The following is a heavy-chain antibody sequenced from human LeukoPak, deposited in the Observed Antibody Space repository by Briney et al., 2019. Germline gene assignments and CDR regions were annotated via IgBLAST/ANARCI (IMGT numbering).Heavy chain of an antibody. CDR1: GGTFSSYA. V-gene: IGHV1-69*13. D-gene: IGHD2-2*01. J-gene: IGHJ5*02. Sequence: GASVKVSCKASGGTFSSYAISWVRQAPGQGLEWMGGIIPILGTANYAQKFQGRVTITADESTSTAYMELSSLRSEDTAVYYCARDQLLEPGYNWFDPWGQGTLVTVSS. CDR2: IIPILGTA. CDR3: ARDQLLEPGYNWFDP.